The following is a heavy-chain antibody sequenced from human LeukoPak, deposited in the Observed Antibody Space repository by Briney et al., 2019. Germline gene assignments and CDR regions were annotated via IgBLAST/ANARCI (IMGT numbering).Heavy chain of an antibody. V-gene: IGHV4-39*01. CDR3: ARHVVVTGLSFFDY. Sequence: KPSETLSLTCTVSGGSISSSSYYWGWIRQPPGKGLEWIGSIYYSGSTYYNPSLKSRFTISVDTSKNQFSLRLSSVTAADTAVYYCARHVVVTGLSFFDYWGQGTLVTVSS. CDR2: IYYSGST. J-gene: IGHJ4*02. CDR1: GGSISSSSYY. D-gene: IGHD4-23*01.